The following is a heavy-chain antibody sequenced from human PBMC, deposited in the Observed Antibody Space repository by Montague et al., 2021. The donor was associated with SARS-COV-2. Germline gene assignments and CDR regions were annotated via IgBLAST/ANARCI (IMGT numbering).Heavy chain of an antibody. CDR1: GFTFSSYW. CDR2: INSDGSST. D-gene: IGHD3-10*01. J-gene: IGHJ4*02. V-gene: IGHV3-74*01. Sequence: SLRLSCAASGFTFSSYWMYWVRQAPGKGLVWVSRINSDGSSTSYADSVKGRFTVSRDNAKNTLYLQMNSLRAEDTAVYYCARDIRFYYGSGSPYGDLDYWGQGTLVTVSS. CDR3: ARDIRFYYGSGSPYGDLDY.